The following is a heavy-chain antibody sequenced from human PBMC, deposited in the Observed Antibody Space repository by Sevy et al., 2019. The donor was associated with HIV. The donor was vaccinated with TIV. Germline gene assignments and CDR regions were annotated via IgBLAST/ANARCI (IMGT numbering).Heavy chain of an antibody. CDR3: ARDKNAEYNGLDA. CDR2: FYTGSRT. J-gene: IGHJ6*02. CDR1: GFPVSSSY. Sequence: GGSLRLSCAVSGFPVSSSYLNWVRQAPGKGLEWVSVFYTGSRTDYADSVKGRLPRSRDNSKNTLYLQMNGLRAEDTAVQYCARDKNAEYNGLDAWGQGTTVTVSS. V-gene: IGHV3-53*01. D-gene: IGHD2-2*01.